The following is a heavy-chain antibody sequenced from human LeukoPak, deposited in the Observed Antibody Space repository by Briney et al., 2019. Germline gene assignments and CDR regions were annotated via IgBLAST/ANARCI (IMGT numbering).Heavy chain of an antibody. J-gene: IGHJ4*02. D-gene: IGHD2-2*01. V-gene: IGHV4-34*01. CDR3: ARHVGEYQLLLSFDY. Sequence: SETLSLTCAVFGGSFSGYYWSWIRQPPGKGLEWIGSIYYSGSTYYNPSLKSRVTISVDTSKNQFSLKLNSVTAADTAVYYCARHVGEYQLLLSFDYWGQGTLVTVSS. CDR2: IYYSGST. CDR1: GGSFSGYY.